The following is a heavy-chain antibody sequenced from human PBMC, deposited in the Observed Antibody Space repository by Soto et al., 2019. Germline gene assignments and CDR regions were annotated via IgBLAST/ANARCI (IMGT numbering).Heavy chain of an antibody. J-gene: IGHJ4*02. CDR1: GFTFSSYG. CDR3: ARDGEYSSGWSYFDY. CDR2: IWYDGSNK. Sequence: QVQLVESGGGVVQPGRSLRLSCAASGFTFSSYGMHWVRQAPGKGLEWVAVIWYDGSNKYYADSVKGRFTISRDNSKNTLDLQMNSLRAEDTAVYYCARDGEYSSGWSYFDYWGQGTLVTVSS. D-gene: IGHD6-19*01. V-gene: IGHV3-33*01.